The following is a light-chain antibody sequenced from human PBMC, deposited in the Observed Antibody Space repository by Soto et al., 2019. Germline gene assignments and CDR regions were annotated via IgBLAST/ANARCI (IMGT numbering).Light chain of an antibody. CDR3: QQYNGYSEA. Sequence: PSTLSASVGDRVTITCRASQSVSIWLAWYRQKPGKAPEVLVWDASSLQRGVPSRFSGSGSGTEFTLTISSLQPDDFATYYCQQYNGYSEAFGQGTKVDIK. J-gene: IGKJ1*01. CDR1: QSVSIW. CDR2: DAS. V-gene: IGKV1-5*01.